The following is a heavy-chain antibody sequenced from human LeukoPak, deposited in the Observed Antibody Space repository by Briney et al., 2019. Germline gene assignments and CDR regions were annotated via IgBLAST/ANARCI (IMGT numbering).Heavy chain of an antibody. V-gene: IGHV3-66*01. CDR2: INRDGIT. D-gene: IGHD2/OR15-2a*01. CDR1: GVTVSSCY. Sequence: GSSLTLSCAASGVTVSSCYMGWVRQAPRKGLEWVSVINRDGITYYADFVEGRFSASRDPSKNTLSLQMSSLRVEDTAVYYCTRDSTTWARSGYWGQGTLVTVSS. CDR3: TRDSTTWARSGY. J-gene: IGHJ4*02.